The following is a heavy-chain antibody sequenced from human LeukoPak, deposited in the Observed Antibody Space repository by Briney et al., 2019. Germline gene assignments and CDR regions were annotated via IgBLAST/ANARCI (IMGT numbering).Heavy chain of an antibody. Sequence: SETLSLTCAVCGGSFSGYYWSWIRQPPGKGLEWIGEINHSGSTNYNPSLKSRVTISVDTSKNQFSLKLSSVTAADTAVYYCALTGVHYYGSGSSWFDPWGQGTLVTVSS. D-gene: IGHD3-10*01. CDR3: ALTGVHYYGSGSSWFDP. V-gene: IGHV4-34*01. CDR2: INHSGST. J-gene: IGHJ5*02. CDR1: GGSFSGYY.